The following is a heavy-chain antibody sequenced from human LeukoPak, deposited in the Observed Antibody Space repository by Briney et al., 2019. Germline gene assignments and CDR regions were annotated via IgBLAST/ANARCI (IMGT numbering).Heavy chain of an antibody. D-gene: IGHD2-15*01. V-gene: IGHV3-21*01. CDR3: ARGYIVVAPDY. CDR2: ISSSSSYI. J-gene: IGHJ4*02. CDR1: GFTFNSYG. Sequence: GGSLRLSCAASGFTFNSYGMNWVRQAPGKGLEWVSSISSSSSYIYYADSVKGRFTISRDNAKNSLYLQMNSLRAEDTAVYYCARGYIVVAPDYWGQGTLVTVSS.